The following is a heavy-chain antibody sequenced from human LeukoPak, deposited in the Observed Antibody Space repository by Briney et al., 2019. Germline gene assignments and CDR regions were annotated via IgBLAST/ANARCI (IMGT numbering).Heavy chain of an antibody. CDR1: GGSLSSYY. Sequence: SETLSLTCAVSGGSLSSYYYTWIRQSPGTGLEWIGEINHSGSTNYNPSLKSRVTISVDTSKNQFSLKLSSVTAADTAVYFCARRPGGWELLSRKSHFDYWGQGTLVTVSS. D-gene: IGHD1-26*01. V-gene: IGHV4-34*01. J-gene: IGHJ4*02. CDR3: ARRPGGWELLSRKSHFDY. CDR2: INHSGST.